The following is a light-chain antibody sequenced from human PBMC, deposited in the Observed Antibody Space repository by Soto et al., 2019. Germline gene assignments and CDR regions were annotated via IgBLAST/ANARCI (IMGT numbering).Light chain of an antibody. CDR1: QSLVHGDGNTY. CDR2: KIS. CDR3: LQATQFPWT. V-gene: IGKV2-24*01. J-gene: IGKJ1*01. Sequence: DIVMTQSPLSSPVTLGQPASISCRSSQSLVHGDGNTYLSWLQQRPGQAPRLLIHKISNRVSGVPDRFSGSGAGTEFTLTISRVESEDVGVYYCLQATQFPWTFGQGTRVESK.